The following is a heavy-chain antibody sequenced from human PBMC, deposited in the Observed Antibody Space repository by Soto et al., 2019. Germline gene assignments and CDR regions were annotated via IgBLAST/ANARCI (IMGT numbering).Heavy chain of an antibody. CDR3: ARSYLDPGTLED. Sequence: SETLSLTCSVSCNSISSGGFYWSWIRQRPGQGLEWIGYIHYSGSTYYNPSLKSRLSISADTSKKQFSLKLRSVTAADSAIYFCARSYLDPGTLEDWGQGTLVTVSS. D-gene: IGHD6-13*01. CDR2: IHYSGST. CDR1: CNSISSGGFY. J-gene: IGHJ4*02. V-gene: IGHV4-31*03.